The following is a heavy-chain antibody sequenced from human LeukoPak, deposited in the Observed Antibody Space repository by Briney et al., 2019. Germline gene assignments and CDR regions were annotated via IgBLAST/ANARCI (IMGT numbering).Heavy chain of an antibody. Sequence: GGSLRLSCAASGFTFSSYAMSWVRQAPGKGLEWVSAISGSGGSTYYADSAKGRFTISRDNSKNTLYLQMNSLRAEDTAVYYCAKDSRGIVVVIPSDYWGQGTLVTVSS. CDR3: AKDSRGIVVVIPSDY. D-gene: IGHD3-22*01. CDR1: GFTFSSYA. V-gene: IGHV3-23*01. J-gene: IGHJ4*02. CDR2: ISGSGGST.